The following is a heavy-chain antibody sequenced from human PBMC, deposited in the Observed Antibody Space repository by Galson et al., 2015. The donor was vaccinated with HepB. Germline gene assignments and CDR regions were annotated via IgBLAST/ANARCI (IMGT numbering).Heavy chain of an antibody. CDR2: ISGSGGST. D-gene: IGHD6-19*01. V-gene: IGHV3-23*01. Sequence: SLRLSCAASGFTFSSYAMSWVRQAPGKGLEWVSAISGSGGSTYYTDSVKGRFTISRDNSKNTLYLQMNSLRAEDTAVYYCAKGEYSSGWFDWGQGTLVTVSS. CDR1: GFTFSSYA. CDR3: AKGEYSSGWFD. J-gene: IGHJ4*02.